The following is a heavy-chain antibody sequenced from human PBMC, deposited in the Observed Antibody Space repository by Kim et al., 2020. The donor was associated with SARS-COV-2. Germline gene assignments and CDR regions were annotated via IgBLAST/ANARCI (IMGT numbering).Heavy chain of an antibody. D-gene: IGHD6-13*01. J-gene: IGHJ6*02. CDR3: AKETAAAGIYGMDV. CDR1: GFTFSSYG. Sequence: GGSLRLSCADSGFTFSSYGMHWVRQAPGKGLEWVAVISYDGSNKYYADSVKGRFTISRDNSKNTLYLQMNSLRAEDTAVYYCAKETAAAGIYGMDVWGQGTTVTVAS. CDR2: ISYDGSNK. V-gene: IGHV3-30*18.